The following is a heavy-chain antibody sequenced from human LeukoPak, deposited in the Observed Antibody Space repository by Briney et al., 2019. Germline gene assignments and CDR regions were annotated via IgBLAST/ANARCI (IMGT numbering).Heavy chain of an antibody. J-gene: IGHJ4*02. CDR1: GGSISSSSYY. V-gene: IGHV4-61*05. CDR3: ARVTVGALDY. D-gene: IGHD1-26*01. Sequence: SETLSLTCTVSGGSISSSSYYWGWTRQPPGKGLEWIGYIYYSESTNYNPSLKSRVTISVDTSKNQFSLKLSSVTAADTAVYYCARVTVGALDYWGQGTLVTVSS. CDR2: IYYSEST.